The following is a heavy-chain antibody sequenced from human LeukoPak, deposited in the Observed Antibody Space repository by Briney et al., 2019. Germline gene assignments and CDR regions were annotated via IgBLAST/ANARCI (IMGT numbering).Heavy chain of an antibody. CDR3: ATRNLGYCSSTSCFQDNWFDP. J-gene: IGHJ5*02. CDR1: GGSISSYY. CDR2: VNHSGST. V-gene: IGHV4-34*01. D-gene: IGHD2-2*01. Sequence: PSETLSLTCTVSGGSISSYYWSWLRQPPGKGLEWIGEVNHSGSTNYNPSLKSRVTISVDTSKNQFSLKLSSVTAADTAVYYCATRNLGYCSSTSCFQDNWFDPWGQGTLVTVSS.